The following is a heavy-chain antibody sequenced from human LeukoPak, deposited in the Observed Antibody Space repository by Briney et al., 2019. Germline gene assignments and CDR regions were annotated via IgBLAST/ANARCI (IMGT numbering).Heavy chain of an antibody. D-gene: IGHD3-22*01. V-gene: IGHV1-69*04. CDR1: GGTFSSYA. CDR2: IIPILGIA. J-gene: IGHJ4*02. Sequence: SVKVSCKASGGTFSSYAISWVRQAPGQGLEWMGRIIPILGIANYAQKFQGRVTITADKSTSTAYMELSSLRSEDTAVYYCARSSTQLNYYDSRGNFDYWGQGTLVTVSS. CDR3: ARSSTQLNYYDSRGNFDY.